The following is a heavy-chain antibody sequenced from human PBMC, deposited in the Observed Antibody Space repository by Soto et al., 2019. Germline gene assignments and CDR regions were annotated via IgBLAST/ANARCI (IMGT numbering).Heavy chain of an antibody. CDR1: GFTFSDYT. J-gene: IGHJ4*02. CDR3: ARRTSGYFGY. CDR2: ILSDYNT. V-gene: IGHV3-23*03. D-gene: IGHD6-19*01. Sequence: EVQLLESGGGLVQPGGSLTLSCAASGFTFSDYTMSWVRQAPGKVLECISVILSDYNTYYAGSVRGRFTISSDNSKNTLYLEMNSLRAEDTAVYFWARRTSGYFGYWGQGALVTVSS.